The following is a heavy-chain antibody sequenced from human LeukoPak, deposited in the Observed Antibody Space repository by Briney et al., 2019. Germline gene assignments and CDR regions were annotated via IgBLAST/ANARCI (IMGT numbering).Heavy chain of an antibody. J-gene: IGHJ4*02. CDR2: INSDGRSI. CDR1: GFTFSTYW. CDR3: AREIDYGEVSSDY. D-gene: IGHD4-17*01. V-gene: IGHV3-74*01. Sequence: GRSLRLSCAASGFTFSTYWMHWVRHAPGKGLVWVSRINSDGRSIRYADSVKGRFTISRDNAKNTLYLQMNSLRVEDTAVYYCAREIDYGEVSSDYWGQGTLVTVSS.